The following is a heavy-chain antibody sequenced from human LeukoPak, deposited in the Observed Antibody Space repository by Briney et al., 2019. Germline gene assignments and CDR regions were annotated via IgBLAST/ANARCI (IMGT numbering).Heavy chain of an antibody. V-gene: IGHV3-33*01. J-gene: IGHJ5*02. CDR3: ARPYCSSSNCPGWFDP. CDR2: IWYDGSQK. CDR1: GFTFGNYG. D-gene: IGHD2-2*01. Sequence: GGSLRLSCAASGFTFGNYGMHWVRQAPGKGLEWVAVIWYDGSQKYYADSVKGRFTISRDNSKNTLYLQMNSLRAEGTAVYYCARPYCSSSNCPGWFDPWGQGTLVTVSP.